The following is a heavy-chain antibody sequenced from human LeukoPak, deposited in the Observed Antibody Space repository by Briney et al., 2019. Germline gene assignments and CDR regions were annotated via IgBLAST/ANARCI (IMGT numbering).Heavy chain of an antibody. J-gene: IGHJ4*02. CDR3: ATGPTSTRFEY. CDR1: GFSFENYN. CDR2: ISWDGDTT. V-gene: IGHV3-43*01. D-gene: IGHD1-1*01. Sequence: PGGPLRLSCAASGFSFENYNMHWVRQPPGKGLEWVSLISWDGDTTHFADSVKGRFNISRDNSKNSLYLQMNSLRTEDTALYYCATGPTSTRFEYWGKGTLVTVSP.